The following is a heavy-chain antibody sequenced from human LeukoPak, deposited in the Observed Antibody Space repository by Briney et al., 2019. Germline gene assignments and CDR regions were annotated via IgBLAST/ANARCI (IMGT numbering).Heavy chain of an antibody. D-gene: IGHD3-22*01. V-gene: IGHV3-15*07. Sequence: GGSLRLSWAASGFTFSNAWMNWVRQAPGKGLEWVGRIKSKTDGGTTDYAAPVKGRFTISRDDSKNTLYLQMNSLKTEDTAVYYCTTTHYYDSSGYYSDYWGQGTLVTVSS. CDR1: GFTFSNAW. CDR3: TTTHYYDSSGYYSDY. J-gene: IGHJ4*02. CDR2: IKSKTDGGTT.